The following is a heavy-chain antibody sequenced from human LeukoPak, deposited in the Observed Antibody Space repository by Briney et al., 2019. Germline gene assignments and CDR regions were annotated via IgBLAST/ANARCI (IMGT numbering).Heavy chain of an antibody. D-gene: IGHD3-3*01. J-gene: IGHJ4*02. Sequence: KPSETLSLTCAVYGGSFSGYYWSWIRQPPGMGLEWIGEINHSGSTNYNPSLKSRVTISVDTSKNQFSLKLSSVTAADTAVYYCAVTYYDFWSGYYPDYWGQGTLVTVSS. V-gene: IGHV4-34*01. CDR1: GGSFSGYY. CDR3: AVTYYDFWSGYYPDY. CDR2: INHSGST.